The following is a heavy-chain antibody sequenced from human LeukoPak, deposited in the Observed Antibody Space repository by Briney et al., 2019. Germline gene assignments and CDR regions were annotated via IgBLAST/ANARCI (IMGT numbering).Heavy chain of an antibody. Sequence: GGSLRLSCAASGFTFSSYAMSWVRQAPGKGLEWVSAISGSGGSTYYADSVKGRFTISRDNSKNTLYLQMNSLRAEDTAVYYCAKVMSGNFAPSDWAYFDYWGQGTLVTVSS. D-gene: IGHD3-3*01. V-gene: IGHV3-23*01. CDR2: ISGSGGST. CDR1: GFTFSSYA. J-gene: IGHJ4*02. CDR3: AKVMSGNFAPSDWAYFDY.